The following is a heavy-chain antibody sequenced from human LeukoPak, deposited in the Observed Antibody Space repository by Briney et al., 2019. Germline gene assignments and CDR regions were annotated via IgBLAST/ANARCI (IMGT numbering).Heavy chain of an antibody. CDR2: IYYSGST. J-gene: IGHJ3*02. D-gene: IGHD6-25*01. CDR3: ARVQRHDAFDI. CDR1: GGSISSYY. Sequence: SETLSLTCTVSGGSISSYYWSWIRQPPGKGLEWIGYIYYSGSTNYNPSLKSRVTISVDTSKNQFSLKLSSVTAADTAVYYCARVQRHDAFDIWGQGTMVTVSS. V-gene: IGHV4-59*01.